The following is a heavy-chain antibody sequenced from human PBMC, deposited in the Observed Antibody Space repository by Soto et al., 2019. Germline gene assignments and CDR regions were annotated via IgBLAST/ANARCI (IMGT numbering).Heavy chain of an antibody. CDR3: ARQGCNEYYYYGMDV. J-gene: IGHJ6*02. CDR2: IIRIFGTP. Sequence: QVQLVQSGAEVKKPGSSVKVSCKASGGTFSSYAINWVRQAPGQGLEWMGGIIRIFGTPDYAQRFQGRVTISADESTSTAYMELSSLRSEDTAVYYSARQGCNEYYYYGMDVWGQGTTVTVSS. V-gene: IGHV1-69*12. D-gene: IGHD2-8*01. CDR1: GGTFSSYA.